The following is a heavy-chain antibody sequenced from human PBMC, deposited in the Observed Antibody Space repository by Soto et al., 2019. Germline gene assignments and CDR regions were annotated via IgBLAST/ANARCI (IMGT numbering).Heavy chain of an antibody. CDR3: ARDQDRDGDYNMFDN. CDR2: ISTSGSYT. Sequence: QVQLVESGGDLVKPGGSLRLSCAASGFTFSDYYMSWIRQAPGKGLEWVSYISTSGSYTNYGDSVKGRFTISRDNAKNSVYLQINSLRAEDTAVYYCARDQDRDGDYNMFDNWGQGTLVTVSS. V-gene: IGHV3-11*06. CDR1: GFTFSDYY. D-gene: IGHD2-21*01. J-gene: IGHJ4*02.